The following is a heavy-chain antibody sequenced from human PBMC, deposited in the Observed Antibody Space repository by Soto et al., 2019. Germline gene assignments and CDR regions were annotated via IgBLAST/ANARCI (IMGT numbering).Heavy chain of an antibody. D-gene: IGHD5-18*01. V-gene: IGHV4-59*08. J-gene: IGHJ4*02. Sequence: SETLSLTCTVSGGSISSYYWSWIRQPPGKGLEWIGYIYYSGSTNYNPSLKSRVTISVDTSKNQLSMKLSSVTAANTAVYYCARIGYSYGYGPFDYWGQGTLVTVSS. CDR2: IYYSGST. CDR1: GGSISSYY. CDR3: ARIGYSYGYGPFDY.